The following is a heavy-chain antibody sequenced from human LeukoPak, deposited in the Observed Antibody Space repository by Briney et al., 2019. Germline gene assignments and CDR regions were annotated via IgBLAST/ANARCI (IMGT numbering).Heavy chain of an antibody. CDR2: IGSSSYYT. Sequence: PGGSLRLSCAASGFTFSDYYMSWIRQAPGKGLEWVSYIGSSSYYTNYGDSMKGRFTISRDNAKDSVYLQMNSLRAEDTAVYYCARGAGVPVASQMTPFDYWGQGTVVIVSS. CDR1: GFTFSDYY. J-gene: IGHJ4*02. CDR3: ARGAGVPVASQMTPFDY. D-gene: IGHD2-2*01. V-gene: IGHV3-11*05.